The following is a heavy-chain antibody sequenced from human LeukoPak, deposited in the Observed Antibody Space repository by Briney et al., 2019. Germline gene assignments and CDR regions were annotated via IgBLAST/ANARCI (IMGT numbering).Heavy chain of an antibody. D-gene: IGHD2-2*01. V-gene: IGHV3-9*03. CDR3: AKGYCSSTSCYFDY. Sequence: PGRSLRLSCAASGFTFDDYAMHWVRQAPGKGLEWVSGISWNSGSIGYADPVKGRFTISRDNAKNSLYLQMNSLRAEDMALYYCAKGYCSSTSCYFDYWGQGTLVTVSS. CDR2: ISWNSGSI. J-gene: IGHJ4*02. CDR1: GFTFDDYA.